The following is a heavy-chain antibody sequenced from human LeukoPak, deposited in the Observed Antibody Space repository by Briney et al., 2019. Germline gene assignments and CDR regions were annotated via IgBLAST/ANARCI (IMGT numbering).Heavy chain of an antibody. Sequence: GGSLRLSCTASGFTFGDYAMSWVRQAPGKGLEWVGFIRSKAYGGTTEYAASVTGRFTISRDDSKSIAYLQMNSLKTEDTAVYYCTIAAAEYWGQGTLVTVSS. J-gene: IGHJ4*02. D-gene: IGHD6-13*01. CDR2: IRSKAYGGTT. V-gene: IGHV3-49*04. CDR1: GFTFGDYA. CDR3: TIAAAEY.